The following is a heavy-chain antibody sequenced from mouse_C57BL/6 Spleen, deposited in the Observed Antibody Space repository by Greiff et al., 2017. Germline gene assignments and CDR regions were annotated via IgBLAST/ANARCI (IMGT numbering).Heavy chain of an antibody. CDR3: ARRDGNYYFDY. D-gene: IGHD2-1*01. CDR2: ISDGGSYT. CDR1: GFTFSSYA. V-gene: IGHV5-4*03. Sequence: EVKLMESGGGLVKPGGSLKLSCAASGFTFSSYAMSWVRQTPEKRLEWVATISDGGSYTYYPDNVKGRFTISRDNAKNNLYLQMSHLKSEDTAMYYCARRDGNYYFDYWGQGTTLTVSS. J-gene: IGHJ2*01.